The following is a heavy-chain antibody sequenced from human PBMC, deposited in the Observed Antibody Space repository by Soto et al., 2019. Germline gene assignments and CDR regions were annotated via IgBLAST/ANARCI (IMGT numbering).Heavy chain of an antibody. Sequence: SETLSLTCTVSGGSVSYGDYYGGWIRQPPGKGLEWLGYIYYSGSIYYNPSLKSRATISADTSKNQFSLRLSSVTAADTAVYYCARGELGRDYYFDYWGQGTLVTVSS. J-gene: IGHJ4*02. CDR1: GGSVSYGDYY. CDR3: ARGELGRDYYFDY. V-gene: IGHV4-30-4*01. CDR2: IYYSGSI. D-gene: IGHD1-26*01.